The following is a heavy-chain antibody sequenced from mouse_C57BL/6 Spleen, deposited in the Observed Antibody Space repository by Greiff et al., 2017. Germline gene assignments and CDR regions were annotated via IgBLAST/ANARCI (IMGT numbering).Heavy chain of an antibody. J-gene: IGHJ2*01. V-gene: IGHV5-6*01. CDR2: ISSGGSYT. CDR3: ARQDSNYRYFDY. CDR1: GFTFSSYG. D-gene: IGHD2-5*01. Sequence: EVHLVESGGDLVKPGGSLKLSCAASGFTFSSYGMSWVRQTPDKRLEWVATISSGGSYTYYPDSVKGRFTISRDNAKNTLYLQMSSLKSEDTAMYYCARQDSNYRYFDYWGQGTTLTVSS.